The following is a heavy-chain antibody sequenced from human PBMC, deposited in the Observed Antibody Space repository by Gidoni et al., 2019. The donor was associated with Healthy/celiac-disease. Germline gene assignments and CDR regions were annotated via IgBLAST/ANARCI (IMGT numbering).Heavy chain of an antibody. CDR3: ARSPRDAFDI. CDR1: GFTFSSYS. V-gene: IGHV3-48*01. J-gene: IGHJ3*02. Sequence: EVQLVESGGGLVQPGGSLRLSCAASGFTFSSYSMNWVRQAPGKGLEWVSYISSSSSTIYYADSVKGRFTISRDNAKNSLYLQMNILRAEDTAVYYCARSPRDAFDIWGQGTMVTVSS. CDR2: ISSSSSTI.